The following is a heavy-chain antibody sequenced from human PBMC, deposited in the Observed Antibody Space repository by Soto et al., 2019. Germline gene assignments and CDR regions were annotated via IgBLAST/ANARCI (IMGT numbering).Heavy chain of an antibody. D-gene: IGHD6-13*01. CDR3: ARPPAAAGTTTYYLEY. CDR1: GDSINSNNHY. CDR2: ISYSGST. V-gene: IGHV4-39*01. J-gene: IGHJ4*02. Sequence: TSETLSLTCTVSGDSINSNNHYWGWIRQPPGKGLEWIGSISYSGSTYYNPSLKSRITISVDTSRNQFSLKVSSVTAADTAVYYCARPPAAAGTTTYYLEYWGQGTLVTVSS.